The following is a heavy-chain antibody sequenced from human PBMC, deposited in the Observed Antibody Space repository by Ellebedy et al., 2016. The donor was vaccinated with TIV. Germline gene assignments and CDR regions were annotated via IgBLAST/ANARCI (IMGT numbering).Heavy chain of an antibody. CDR1: GYTFTGYY. Sequence: AASVKVSCKASGYTFTGYYMHWVRQAPGQGLEWMGWINPNTGGTNYAQKLQGRVTMTRDTSISTAYMELSRLICDDTAVYYCAIELAGHGDDAFDIWGQGTMVTVSS. D-gene: IGHD6-19*01. J-gene: IGHJ3*02. CDR2: INPNTGGT. V-gene: IGHV1-2*02. CDR3: AIELAGHGDDAFDI.